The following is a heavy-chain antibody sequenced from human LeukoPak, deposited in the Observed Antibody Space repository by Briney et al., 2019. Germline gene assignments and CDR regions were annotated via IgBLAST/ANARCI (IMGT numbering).Heavy chain of an antibody. V-gene: IGHV1-2*04. CDR2: INPNGGGT. CDR1: GYTFTANH. J-gene: IGHJ4*02. CDR3: ARGFGSSWFDY. Sequence: ASVKVSCKASGYTFTANHIHWVRQAPGQGLEWMGWINPNGGGTNYAQKFQGWVTMTRDTSISTLYMELSRLKSDDTAVYYCARGFGSSWFDYWGQGTLVTVSS. D-gene: IGHD6-13*01.